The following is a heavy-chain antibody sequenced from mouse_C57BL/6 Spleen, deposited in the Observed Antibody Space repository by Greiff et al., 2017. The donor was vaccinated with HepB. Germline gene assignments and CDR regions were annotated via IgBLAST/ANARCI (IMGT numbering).Heavy chain of an antibody. CDR2: ISSGGSYT. D-gene: IGHD3-2*02. V-gene: IGHV5-6*01. J-gene: IGHJ2*01. CDR3: ARSAAQATFDY. Sequence: EVKLMESGGDLVNPGGSLKLSCAASGFTFSSYGMSWVRQTPDKRLEWVATISSGGSYTYYPDSVKGRFTISRDNAKNTLYLQMSSLKSEDTAMYYCARSAAQATFDYWGQGTTLTVSS. CDR1: GFTFSSYG.